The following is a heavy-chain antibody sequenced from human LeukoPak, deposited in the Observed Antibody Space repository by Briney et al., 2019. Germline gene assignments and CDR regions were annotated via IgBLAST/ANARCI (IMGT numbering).Heavy chain of an antibody. CDR1: GFTFSIYA. J-gene: IGHJ4*02. V-gene: IGHV3-23*01. CDR2: ISGSGGST. D-gene: IGHD2-15*01. CDR3: AKRYCSGGSCY. Sequence: PGGSLRLSCAASGFTFSIYAMSSVRQAPGKWLEWGSAISGSGGSTYYADSVKGRFTISRDNSKNTLYLQMNSLSAEETAVYYCAKRYCSGGSCYWGQGTLVTVSS.